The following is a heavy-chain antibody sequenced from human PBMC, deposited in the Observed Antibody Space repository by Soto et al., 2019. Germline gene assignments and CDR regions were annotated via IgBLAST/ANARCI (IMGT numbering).Heavy chain of an antibody. J-gene: IGHJ6*02. CDR1: GESFSSYY. V-gene: IGHV4-59*01. CDR3: ARDRVGQLPPSYYYYYGMDV. D-gene: IGHD2-2*01. CDR2: IYYSGST. Sequence: PSETLSLTCAVYGESFSSYYWSWIRQPPGKGLEWIGYIYYSGSTNYNPSLKSRVTISVDTSKNQFSLKLSSVTAADTAVYYCARDRVGQLPPSYYYYYGMDVWGQGTTVTVSS.